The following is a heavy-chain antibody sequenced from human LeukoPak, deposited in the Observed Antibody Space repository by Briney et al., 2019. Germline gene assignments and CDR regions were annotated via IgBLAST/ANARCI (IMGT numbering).Heavy chain of an antibody. CDR2: IKSKTDGGTT. J-gene: IGHJ3*02. V-gene: IGHV3-15*01. CDR1: GFTFSNAW. CDR3: TTAPSLNDAFDI. Sequence: GGSLRLSCAASGFTFSNAWMSWVRQAPGKGLEWVGRIKSKTDGGTTDYAAPVKGRFTISRDDSKNTLYLQMNSLKTEDTAVYYCTTAPSLNDAFDIWGQGTMVTVSS.